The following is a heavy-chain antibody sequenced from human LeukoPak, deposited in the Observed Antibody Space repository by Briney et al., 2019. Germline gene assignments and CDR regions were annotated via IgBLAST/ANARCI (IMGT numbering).Heavy chain of an antibody. CDR3: ARDVTVVPLYANWYFDL. Sequence: ETLSLTCTVSGGSISSYYWSWIRQPPGKGLEWIGYIYYSGSTNYNPSLKSRVTISVDTSKNQFSLKLSSVTAADTAVYYCARDVTVVPLYANWYFDLWGRGTLVTVSS. J-gene: IGHJ2*01. CDR1: GGSISSYY. D-gene: IGHD4-23*01. CDR2: IYYSGST. V-gene: IGHV4-59*01.